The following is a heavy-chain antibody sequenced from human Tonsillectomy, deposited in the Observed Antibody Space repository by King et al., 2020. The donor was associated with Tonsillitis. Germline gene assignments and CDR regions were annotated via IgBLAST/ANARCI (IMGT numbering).Heavy chain of an antibody. V-gene: IGHV3-48*01. CDR1: GFTFRTYN. Sequence: QLVQSGGGLVQPGGSLRLSCAASGFTFRTYNMTWVRQAPGKGLEWVSYISSSSDVIYYKDSVKGRFTISRDNAKNSLYLQMNSLGAEDTAIYYCARDIIGGAYYFYYMDVWGKGTTVTVSS. J-gene: IGHJ6*03. CDR2: ISSSSDVI. CDR3: ARDIIGGAYYFYYMDV. D-gene: IGHD1-14*01.